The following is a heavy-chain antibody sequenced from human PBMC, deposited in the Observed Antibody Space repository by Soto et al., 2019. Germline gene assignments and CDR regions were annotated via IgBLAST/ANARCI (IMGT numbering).Heavy chain of an antibody. CDR1: GFTFSSYA. CDR3: AKDPWAYYYDSSGLSYFDY. Sequence: GGSLRLSCAASGFTFSSYAMSWVRQAPGKGLEWVSAISGSGGSTYYADSVKGRFTISRVNSKNTLYLQMNSLRAEDTAVYYCAKDPWAYYYDSSGLSYFDYWGQGTLVTVSS. J-gene: IGHJ4*02. CDR2: ISGSGGST. D-gene: IGHD3-22*01. V-gene: IGHV3-23*01.